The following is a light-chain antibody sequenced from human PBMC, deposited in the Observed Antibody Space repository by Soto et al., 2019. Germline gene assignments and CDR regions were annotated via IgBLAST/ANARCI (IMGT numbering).Light chain of an antibody. CDR2: RNT. CDR1: YSNIGTNT. V-gene: IGLV1-44*01. CDR3: AAWDDSLNGHYV. Sequence: QPVLTQPPSAAGTPGQRVTISCSGSYSNIGTNTVNWYQQRPGTAPRLLIQRNTQRPSGVPDRFSGAKSGTSASLAISGLQSEDEADYYCAAWDDSLNGHYVIGTGTKLTVL. J-gene: IGLJ1*01.